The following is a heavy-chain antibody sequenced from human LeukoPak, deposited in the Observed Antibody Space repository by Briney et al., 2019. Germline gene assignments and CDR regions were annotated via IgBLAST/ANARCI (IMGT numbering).Heavy chain of an antibody. V-gene: IGHV3-30*04. CDR3: ARGLSGSLNFDY. CDR2: TSDDGTYT. J-gene: IGHJ4*02. Sequence: PGGSLRLSCAASGFTFRNYAMHWVRQAPGKGLEWVAVTSDDGTYTYYADSLKGRFTLTRDNSKNTLYIEMNSLRAEDTAVYYCARGLSGSLNFDYWGQGTLVTVSS. CDR1: GFTFRNYA. D-gene: IGHD1-26*01.